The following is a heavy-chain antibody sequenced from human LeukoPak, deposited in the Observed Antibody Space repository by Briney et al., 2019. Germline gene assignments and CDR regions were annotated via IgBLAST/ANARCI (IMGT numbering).Heavy chain of an antibody. CDR3: ARSYSSSWMGDWFDP. V-gene: IGHV1-2*02. J-gene: IGHJ5*02. CDR1: GYTFTGYY. CDR2: INPNSGGT. Sequence: GASVKVSCKASGYTFTGYYMHWVRQAPGQGLEWMGWINPNSGGTNYAQKFQGRVTMTRDTSISTAYMELSRLRSDDTAVYYCARSYSSSWMGDWFDPWGQGTLVTVSS. D-gene: IGHD6-13*01.